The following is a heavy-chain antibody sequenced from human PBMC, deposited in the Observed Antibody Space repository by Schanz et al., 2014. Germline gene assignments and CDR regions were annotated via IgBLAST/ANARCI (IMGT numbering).Heavy chain of an antibody. CDR1: GFTLSSYA. CDR2: ISYDGSKK. CDR3: ARDSRPNYDFLTAYYSIDY. V-gene: IGHV3-30-3*01. D-gene: IGHD3-9*01. Sequence: QVQLVESGGGVVQPGRSLRLSCAAYGFTLSSYAMHWVRQAPGKGLEWVAVISYDGSKKYYADSVKGRFTISRDNSKNTLYLQMNTLRAEDTAVYYCARDSRPNYDFLTAYYSIDYWGQGTLVTVSS. J-gene: IGHJ4*02.